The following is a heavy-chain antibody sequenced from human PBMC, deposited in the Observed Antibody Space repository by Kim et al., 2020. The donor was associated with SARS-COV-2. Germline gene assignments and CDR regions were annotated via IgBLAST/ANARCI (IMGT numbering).Heavy chain of an antibody. Sequence: SETLSLTCTVSGGSISSYYWSWIRQPPGKGLEWIGYIFYSGSTNYNPSLKSRVTISVDTSKNQFSLKLSSFTAADTAVYYCSRYPYSYGFGYKYFYGIDV. CDR3: SRYPYSYGFGYKYFYGIDV. V-gene: IGHV4-59*01. CDR1: GGSISSYY. CDR2: IFYSGST. J-gene: IGHJ6*01. D-gene: IGHD5-18*01.